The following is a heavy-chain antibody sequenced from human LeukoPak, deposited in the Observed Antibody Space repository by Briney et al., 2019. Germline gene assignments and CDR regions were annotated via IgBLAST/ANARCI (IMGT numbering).Heavy chain of an antibody. CDR1: GGTFISYA. CDR2: IIPIFGIA. J-gene: IGHJ4*02. CDR3: ARHSYYYDSSGYYLVD. V-gene: IGHV1-69*17. Sequence: SVKVSCKASGGTFISYAISWVRQAPGQGLEWMGRIIPIFGIANYAQKFQGRVTITADKSTSTAYMELSSLRSEDTAVYYCARHSYYYDSSGYYLVDWGQGTLVTVSS. D-gene: IGHD3-22*01.